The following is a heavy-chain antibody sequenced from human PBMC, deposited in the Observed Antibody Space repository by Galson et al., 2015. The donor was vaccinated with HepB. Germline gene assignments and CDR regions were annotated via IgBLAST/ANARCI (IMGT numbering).Heavy chain of an antibody. V-gene: IGHV6-1*01. CDR1: GDSVSSHSAA. CDR3: ARGRRNWNAYVHFDY. J-gene: IGHJ4*02. D-gene: IGHD1-1*01. Sequence: CAISGDSVSSHSAAWNWIRQSPSRGLEWLGRTYYRSKWYNDYAVSVKSRITINPDTSKNQFSLQLNSVTPEDTAVYYCARGRRNWNAYVHFDYWGQGTLVTVSS. CDR2: TYYRSKWYN.